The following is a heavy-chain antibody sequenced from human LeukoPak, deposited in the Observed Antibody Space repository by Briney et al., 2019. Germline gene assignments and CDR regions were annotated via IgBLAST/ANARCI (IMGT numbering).Heavy chain of an antibody. CDR3: AKDRYSSSYFDY. CDR2: IRYDGSNK. CDR1: GFTFSSYG. D-gene: IGHD6-13*01. J-gene: IGHJ4*02. Sequence: GGSLRLSCAASGFTFSSYGMHWVRQAPGKGLEWVAFIRYDGSNKYYADSVKGRFTISRDNSKNTLYLQMNSLRAEDTAVYYCAKDRYSSSYFDYWGQGTLVTVSS. V-gene: IGHV3-30*02.